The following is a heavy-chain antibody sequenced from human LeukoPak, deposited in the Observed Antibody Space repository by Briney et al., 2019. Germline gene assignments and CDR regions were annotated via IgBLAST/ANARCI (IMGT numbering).Heavy chain of an antibody. CDR2: MNPNSGNT. CDR3: ASSVYYDFWSGLRGGAFDI. Sequence: GASVKVSCKASGYTFTSYDINWVRQAPGQGLEWMGGMNPNSGNTGYAQKFQGRVTMTRNTSISTAYMELSSLRSEDTAVYYCASSVYYDFWSGLRGGAFDIWGQGTMVTVSS. J-gene: IGHJ3*02. V-gene: IGHV1-8*01. CDR1: GYTFTSYD. D-gene: IGHD3-3*01.